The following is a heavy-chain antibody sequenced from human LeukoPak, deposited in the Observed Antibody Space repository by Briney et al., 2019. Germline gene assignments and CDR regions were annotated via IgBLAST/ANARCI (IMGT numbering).Heavy chain of an antibody. CDR1: GFTFSRYG. CDR3: AIEISRLVIHAFDL. J-gene: IGHJ3*01. CDR2: IQTDGSTK. Sequence: PGGSLRLSCVSSGFTFSRYGIHWVRQDPGKGLEWVSFIQTDGSTKYYSDSVKGRFTISRDNPKNTVYLQMNSLSTEDTAVYYYAIEISRLVIHAFDLWGQGTMVTVSS. D-gene: IGHD3-9*01. V-gene: IGHV3-30*02.